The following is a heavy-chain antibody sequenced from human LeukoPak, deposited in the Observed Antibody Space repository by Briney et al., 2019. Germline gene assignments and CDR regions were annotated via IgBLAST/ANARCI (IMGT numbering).Heavy chain of an antibody. D-gene: IGHD6-13*01. Sequence: ASVKVSCKASGYTFTGYYMHWVRQAPGQGLEWMGWINPNSGGTNYAQKFQGRVTMTRDTSTSTAYMELSRLRSDDTALYYCSRGEKYGSSWYGGWFDPWGQGTLVTVSS. J-gene: IGHJ5*02. CDR1: GYTFTGYY. V-gene: IGHV1-2*02. CDR2: INPNSGGT. CDR3: SRGEKYGSSWYGGWFDP.